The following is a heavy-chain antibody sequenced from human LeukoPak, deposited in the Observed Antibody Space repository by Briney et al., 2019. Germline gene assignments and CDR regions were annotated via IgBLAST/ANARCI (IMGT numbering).Heavy chain of an antibody. Sequence: ASVKVSCKASGYTFTSYGISWVRQAPGQGLEWMGGIIPISGKANYAQKLQGRVTMTTHTSTSTAYMELRSLRSDDTAVYYCARAGHRKYYYDNAYDYWGQGTLVTVSS. CDR3: ARAGHRKYYYDNAYDY. CDR2: IIPISGKA. D-gene: IGHD3-22*01. J-gene: IGHJ4*02. V-gene: IGHV1-18*01. CDR1: GYTFTSYG.